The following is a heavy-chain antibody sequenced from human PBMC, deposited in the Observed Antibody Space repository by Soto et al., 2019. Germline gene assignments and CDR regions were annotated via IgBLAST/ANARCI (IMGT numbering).Heavy chain of an antibody. J-gene: IGHJ4*02. Sequence: SETLSLTCGASESSFNSNYYWFWLRQPPGKGLEWIGAIHRSGTTYYTPSLKSRVSITMDTTKNHYSLRLTTVTAADTAVYYCARSINYGNFDYWGQGTPVTVSS. CDR3: ARSINYGNFDY. V-gene: IGHV4-38-2*01. CDR1: ESSFNSNYY. CDR2: IHRSGTT. D-gene: IGHD3-10*01.